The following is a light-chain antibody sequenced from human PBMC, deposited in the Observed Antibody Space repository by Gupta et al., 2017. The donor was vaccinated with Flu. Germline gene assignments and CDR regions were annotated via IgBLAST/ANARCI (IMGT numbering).Light chain of an antibody. Sequence: ITISCTGTSSDIGGYNYVSWYQQHPGKAPKLMIYDVSNRPSGVSNRFSGSKSGNTASLTISGLQAEDEADYYCSSYTSSSALYNFGSGTKVTVL. CDR2: DVS. V-gene: IGLV2-14*04. CDR3: SSYTSSSALYN. CDR1: SSDIGGYNY. J-gene: IGLJ1*01.